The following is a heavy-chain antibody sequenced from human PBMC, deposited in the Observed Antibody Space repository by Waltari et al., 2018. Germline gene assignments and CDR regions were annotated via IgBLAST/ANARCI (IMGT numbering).Heavy chain of an antibody. Sequence: EVQLVESGGGLVQPGRSLSLSCAASGFTFDDYAIHWVRQAPGKGLEWVAGISWNSGSIGYADSVKGRFTISRDNAKNSLYLQMNSLRAEDTALYYCAKDMGSSWPFDYWGQGTLVTVSS. CDR2: ISWNSGSI. V-gene: IGHV3-9*01. CDR3: AKDMGSSWPFDY. CDR1: GFTFDDYA. J-gene: IGHJ4*02. D-gene: IGHD6-13*01.